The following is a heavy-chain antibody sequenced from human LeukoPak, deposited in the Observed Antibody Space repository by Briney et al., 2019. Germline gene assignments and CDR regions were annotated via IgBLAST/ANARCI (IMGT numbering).Heavy chain of an antibody. Sequence: PGGSLRLSCAASGFTFSSYSMNWVRQAPGKGLEWVSYISSSSSTIYYADSVKGRFTISRDNSKNTLYLQMNSLRAEDTAVYYCAKEEGYYYDSGGYYVEYFSTGARAPWSPSPQ. V-gene: IGHV3-48*01. J-gene: IGHJ1*01. CDR3: AKEEGYYYDSGGYYVEYFST. CDR1: GFTFSSYS. D-gene: IGHD3-22*01. CDR2: ISSSSSTI.